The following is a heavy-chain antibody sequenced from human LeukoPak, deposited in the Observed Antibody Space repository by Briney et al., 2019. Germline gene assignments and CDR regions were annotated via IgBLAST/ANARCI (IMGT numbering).Heavy chain of an antibody. CDR3: ARDAAYCGGDCYS. V-gene: IGHV1-2*02. CDR2: INPNSGGT. J-gene: IGHJ5*02. CDR1: GYTFTGYY. D-gene: IGHD2-21*01. Sequence: ASVKVSCKASGYTFTGYYMHWARQAPGQGLEWMGWINPNSGGTNYAQKFQGRVTMTRDTSISTAYMELSRLRSDDTAVYYCARDAAYCGGDCYSWGQGTLVTVSS.